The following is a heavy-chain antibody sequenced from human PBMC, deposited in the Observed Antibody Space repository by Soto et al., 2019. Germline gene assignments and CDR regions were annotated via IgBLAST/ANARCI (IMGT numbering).Heavy chain of an antibody. Sequence: SETLSLTCTVSGGSVSSGSYYWSWIRQPPGKGLEWIGYIYYSGSTNYNPSLKSRVTISVDTSKNQFSLKLSSVTAADTAVYYCARDSAITIFGVALASYGMDVWGQGTTVTVSS. CDR3: ARDSAITIFGVALASYGMDV. J-gene: IGHJ6*02. CDR2: IYYSGST. V-gene: IGHV4-61*01. D-gene: IGHD3-3*01. CDR1: GGSVSSGSYY.